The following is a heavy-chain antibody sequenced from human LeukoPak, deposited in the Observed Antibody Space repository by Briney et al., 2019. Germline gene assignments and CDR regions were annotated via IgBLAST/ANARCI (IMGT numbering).Heavy chain of an antibody. CDR2: IRGSGGST. V-gene: IGHV3-23*01. Sequence: GGSLRLSCAASGFTFSTNAMRWVRQAPGKGLEWVSAIRGSGGSTSYADSVKGRFTISRDNSQNTLYLQMNSLRAEDTAVYYCANGPEPAARQPRDYFDEWGEGTLVTVSS. CDR1: GFTFSTNA. CDR3: ANGPEPAARQPRDYFDE. D-gene: IGHD6-6*01. J-gene: IGHJ4*02.